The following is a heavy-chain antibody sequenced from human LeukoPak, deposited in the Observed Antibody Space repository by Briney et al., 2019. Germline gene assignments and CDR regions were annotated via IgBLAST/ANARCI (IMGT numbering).Heavy chain of an antibody. CDR2: IYYSGST. J-gene: IGHJ4*02. D-gene: IGHD5-18*01. V-gene: IGHV4-59*01. Sequence: PSETLSLTCAVYGGSFSSYYWSWIRQPPGKGLEWIGYIYYSGSTNYNPSLKSRVTISVDTSKNQFSLKLSSVTAADTAVYYCATVDTAMAYFDYWGQGTLVTVSS. CDR1: GGSFSSYY. CDR3: ATVDTAMAYFDY.